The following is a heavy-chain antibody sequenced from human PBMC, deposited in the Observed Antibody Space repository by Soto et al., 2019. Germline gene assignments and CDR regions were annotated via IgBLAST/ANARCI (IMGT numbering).Heavy chain of an antibody. Sequence: GESLKISCKGSGYSFTCYWIGWVRQMPGKGLEWMGIIYPGDSDTRYSPSFQGQVTISADKSISTAYLQWSSLKASDTAMYYCARVYGDPHYYYYGMDVWGQGTTVTVSS. CDR2: IYPGDSDT. V-gene: IGHV5-51*01. CDR1: GYSFTCYW. CDR3: ARVYGDPHYYYYGMDV. J-gene: IGHJ6*02. D-gene: IGHD4-17*01.